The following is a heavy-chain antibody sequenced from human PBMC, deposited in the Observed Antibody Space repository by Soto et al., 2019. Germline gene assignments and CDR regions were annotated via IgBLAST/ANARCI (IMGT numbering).Heavy chain of an antibody. Sequence: ASVKVSCKAAGYAFSHYGITWVRQAPGQGLEWMGWIGAYNGNANYAQKLQGRVTMTTDTSTSTAYMELRSLRSDDTAVYYCVRDLDGSGSYYTDYWG. J-gene: IGHJ4*01. CDR2: IGAYNGNA. D-gene: IGHD3-10*01. CDR3: VRDLDGSGSYYTDY. V-gene: IGHV1-18*01. CDR1: GYAFSHYG.